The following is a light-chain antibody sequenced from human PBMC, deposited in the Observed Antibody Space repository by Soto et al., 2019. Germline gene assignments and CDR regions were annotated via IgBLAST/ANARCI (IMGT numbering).Light chain of an antibody. CDR3: PHPDSYPLT. V-gene: IGKV1-9*01. J-gene: IGKJ4*01. CDR2: AAS. Sequence: HLIKTKSSLSASVGDRVTITCRASQGISSYLAWYQQKPGKAPKLLIYAASTLQSGVPSRFSGSGSGTDFTLTISSLQPEDFATYYCPHPDSYPLTFGGGAKADIK. CDR1: QGISSY.